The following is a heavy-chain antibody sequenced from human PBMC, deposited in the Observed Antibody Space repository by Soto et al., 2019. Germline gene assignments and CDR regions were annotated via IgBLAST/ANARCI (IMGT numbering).Heavy chain of an antibody. J-gene: IGHJ4*02. CDR2: ISGSGGST. CDR3: AKALLLTGAFDY. Sequence: PWGSLVVTCASSGFTFSIYAMNWVRQAPGKGLEWVSAISGSGGSTYYADSVKGRFTISIDNSKNTLYLQMNSLRAEDTAVYYCAKALLLTGAFDYWGQGTMVTVSS. D-gene: IGHD1-26*01. V-gene: IGHV3-23*01. CDR1: GFTFSIYA.